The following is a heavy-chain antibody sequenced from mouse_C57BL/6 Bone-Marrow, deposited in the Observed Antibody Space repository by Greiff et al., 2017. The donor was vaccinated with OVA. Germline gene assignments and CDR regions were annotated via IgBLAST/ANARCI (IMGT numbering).Heavy chain of an antibody. CDR2: ISSGGDYI. CDR3: TRGRGSAWFAY. J-gene: IGHJ3*01. Sequence: EVHLVESGEGLVKPGGSLKLSCAASGFTFSSYAMSWVRQTPEKRLEWVAYISSGGDYIYYADTVKGRFTISRDNARNTLYLQMSSLKSEDTAMYYCTRGRGSAWFAYWGQGTLVTVSA. D-gene: IGHD1-1*01. CDR1: GFTFSSYA. V-gene: IGHV5-9-1*02.